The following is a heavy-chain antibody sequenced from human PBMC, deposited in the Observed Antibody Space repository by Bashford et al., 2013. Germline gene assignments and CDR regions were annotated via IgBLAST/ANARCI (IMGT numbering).Heavy chain of an antibody. CDR1: GFIFNNYA. V-gene: IGHV3-23*01. CDR3: ARDFYTGRARGYYFDY. Sequence: GSLRLSCSASGFIFNNYAMSWVRQAPGKGLEWVSAISGSSGSTYYADSVKGRFTISRDNSKNTLYLQMNSLRAEDTAVYYCARDFYTGRARGYYFDYWGQGTLVTVSS. J-gene: IGHJ4*02. D-gene: IGHD3/OR15-3a*01. CDR2: ISGSSGST.